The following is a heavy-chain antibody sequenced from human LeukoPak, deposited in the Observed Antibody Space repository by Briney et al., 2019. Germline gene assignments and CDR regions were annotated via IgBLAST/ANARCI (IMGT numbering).Heavy chain of an antibody. Sequence: GGSLRLSCAASGFTFSSYSMNWVRQAPGKGLEWVSSISSSSSYIYYADSVKGRFTISRDNAKNSLYLQMNSLRAEDTAVYYCARNGENGSGSYYIAAYYYYYMDVWGKGNTVTVSS. CDR1: GFTFSSYS. CDR3: ARNGENGSGSYYIAAYYYYYMDV. V-gene: IGHV3-21*01. J-gene: IGHJ6*03. D-gene: IGHD3-10*01. CDR2: ISSSSSYI.